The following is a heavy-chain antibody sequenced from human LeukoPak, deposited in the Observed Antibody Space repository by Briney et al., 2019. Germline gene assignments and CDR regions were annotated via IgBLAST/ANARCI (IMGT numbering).Heavy chain of an antibody. CDR3: AGLDVLRYFDWPGLYFDY. CDR1: GGSISSYY. CDR2: IYYSGST. D-gene: IGHD3-9*01. Sequence: SETLSLTCTVSGGSISSYYWSWIRQPPGKGPEWIGYIYYSGSTNYNPSLKSRVTISVDTSKNQFSLKLSSVTAADTAVYYCAGLDVLRYFDWPGLYFDYWGQGTLVTVSS. J-gene: IGHJ4*02. V-gene: IGHV4-59*01.